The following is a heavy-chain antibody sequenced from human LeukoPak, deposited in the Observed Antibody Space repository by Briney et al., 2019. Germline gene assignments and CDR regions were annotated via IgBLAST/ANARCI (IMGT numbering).Heavy chain of an antibody. CDR3: ARDLTYYDFWSGQYYGMDV. V-gene: IGHV7-4-1*02. CDR1: GYTFTSYA. D-gene: IGHD3-3*01. Sequence: ASVKVSCKASGYTFTSYAMNWVRQAPGQGLEWMGWINTNTGNPTYAQGFTGRFVFSLDTSVSTAYLQTSSLKAEDTAVYYCARDLTYYDFWSGQYYGMDVWGQGTTVTVSS. CDR2: INTNTGNP. J-gene: IGHJ6*02.